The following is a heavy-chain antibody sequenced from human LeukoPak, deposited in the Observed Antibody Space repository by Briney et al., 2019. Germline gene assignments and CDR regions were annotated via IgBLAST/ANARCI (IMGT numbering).Heavy chain of an antibody. D-gene: IGHD7-27*01. V-gene: IGHV4-31*03. Sequence: SQTLSLTCNVSGGSISNDGYYWSWIRQHPGKGLEWLGYIYYSGSTYYNPSLKSRVTLSVDTSKSQFSLRLSSVTAADTAVYYCARDLTGDQFFDPWGQGTLVTISS. CDR1: GGSISNDGYY. J-gene: IGHJ5*02. CDR2: IYYSGST. CDR3: ARDLTGDQFFDP.